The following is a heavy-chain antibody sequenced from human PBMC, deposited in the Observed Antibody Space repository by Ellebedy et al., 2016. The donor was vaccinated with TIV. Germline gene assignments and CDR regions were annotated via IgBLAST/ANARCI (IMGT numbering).Heavy chain of an antibody. CDR2: ISGSGGST. CDR1: GFTFSSYA. CDR3: AKAPTAIFAHFYYYYYYMDV. J-gene: IGHJ6*03. D-gene: IGHD2-21*02. Sequence: GGSLRLSXAASGFTFSSYAMSWVRQAPGRRLEWVSAISGSGGSTHYVDSVRGRFTISRDNSKNTLFLQMNSLRGDDTARYYCAKAPTAIFAHFYYYYYYMDVWGKGTTVTVSS. V-gene: IGHV3-23*01.